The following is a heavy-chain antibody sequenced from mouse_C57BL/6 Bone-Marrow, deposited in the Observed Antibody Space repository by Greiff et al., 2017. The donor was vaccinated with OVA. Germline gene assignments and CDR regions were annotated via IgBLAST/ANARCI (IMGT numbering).Heavy chain of an antibody. D-gene: IGHD1-1*01. CDR2: ISSGGDYI. CDR1: GFTFSSYA. J-gene: IGHJ2*01. V-gene: IGHV5-9-1*02. Sequence: EVQVVESGEGLVKPGGSLKLSCAASGFTFSSYAMSWVRQTPEKRLEWVAYISSGGDYIYYADTVKGRFTISRDNARNTLYLQMSSLKSEDTAMYYCTSYYGSSYVFDYWGQGTTLTVSS. CDR3: TSYYGSSYVFDY.